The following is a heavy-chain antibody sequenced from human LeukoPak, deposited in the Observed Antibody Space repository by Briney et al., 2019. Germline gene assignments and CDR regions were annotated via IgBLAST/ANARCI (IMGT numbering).Heavy chain of an antibody. Sequence: GESLKISCKGSGYNFPSYWVGWVRQMPGKGLELMGIIYPGDADTRYSPSFQGQVTMSADKSISTAYLQWSSLKASDTAMYYCARLRYDTSDYLLRYFDYWGQGTLVTVSS. CDR3: ARLRYDTSDYLLRYFDY. V-gene: IGHV5-51*01. CDR1: GYNFPSYW. CDR2: IYPGDADT. D-gene: IGHD3-22*01. J-gene: IGHJ4*02.